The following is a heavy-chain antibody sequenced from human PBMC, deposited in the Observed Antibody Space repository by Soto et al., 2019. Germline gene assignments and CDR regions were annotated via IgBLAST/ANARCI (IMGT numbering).Heavy chain of an antibody. D-gene: IGHD6-6*01. Sequence: GGSLRLSCAASGFTFNNYAMSWVRQAPGKGLEWVSAISGSGGSTYYAESVKGRFTISRDNSKNTLFLQMNSLRAEDMAVYYCARRYSSSRENYFDYWGQGTLVTVSS. CDR2: ISGSGGST. CDR3: ARRYSSSRENYFDY. J-gene: IGHJ4*02. CDR1: GFTFNNYA. V-gene: IGHV3-23*01.